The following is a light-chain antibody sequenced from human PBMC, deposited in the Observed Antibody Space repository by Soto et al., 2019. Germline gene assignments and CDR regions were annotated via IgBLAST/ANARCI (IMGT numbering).Light chain of an antibody. V-gene: IGLV2-8*01. J-gene: IGLJ3*02. Sequence: QSALTQPPSASGSTGQPVTISGSGPSSDVCGYNYVAWNQQHPGKAPKLILYEVSKRPSGVPDRFSGSKSVNTAALTVSGLQAEDEADYYCSSYAGSNNLVFGGGTKLTVL. CDR2: EVS. CDR1: SSDVCGYNY. CDR3: SSYAGSNNLV.